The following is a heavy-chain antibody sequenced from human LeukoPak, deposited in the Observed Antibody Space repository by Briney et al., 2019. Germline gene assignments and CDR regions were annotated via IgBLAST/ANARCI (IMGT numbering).Heavy chain of an antibody. V-gene: IGHV3-23*01. J-gene: IGHJ4*02. CDR2: ISGSGGST. CDR3: AKNSGYYPGPYYFDY. D-gene: IGHD3-22*01. CDR1: GFTFSSYA. Sequence: GGSLRLSCAASGFTFSSYAMSWVRQAPGKGLEWVSAISGSGGSTSYADSVKSRFTISRDNSKNTLYLQMNSLRAEDTAVYYCAKNSGYYPGPYYFDYWGQGTLVTVSS.